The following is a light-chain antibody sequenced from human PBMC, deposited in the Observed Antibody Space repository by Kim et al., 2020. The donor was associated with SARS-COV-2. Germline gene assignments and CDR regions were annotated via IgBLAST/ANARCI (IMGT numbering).Light chain of an antibody. Sequence: DIVMTQSPDSLAVSLGERATINCKSSQSLLYSSNNKNYLAWYQQKPGQPPKLLINWASTRESGVPDRFSGSGSETDFTLTISSLQPEDFATYFCQQSYITPFTFGPGTKVDIK. J-gene: IGKJ3*01. V-gene: IGKV4-1*01. CDR2: WAS. CDR3: QQSYITPFT. CDR1: QSLLYSSNNKNY.